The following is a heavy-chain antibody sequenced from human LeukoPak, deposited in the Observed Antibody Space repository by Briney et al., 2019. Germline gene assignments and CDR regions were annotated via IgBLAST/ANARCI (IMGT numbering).Heavy chain of an antibody. J-gene: IGHJ4*02. V-gene: IGHV3-23*01. D-gene: IGHD3-16*01. CDR3: ARENYDYVWGSSLKDY. Sequence: GGSLRLSCAASGFTFSTYAMSWVRQAPGKGLEWVSAIRGSGYSTYYADSVKGRFTISRDNAKNTLYLQMNSLRAEDTAVYYCARENYDYVWGSSLKDYWGQGTLVTVSS. CDR1: GFTFSTYA. CDR2: IRGSGYST.